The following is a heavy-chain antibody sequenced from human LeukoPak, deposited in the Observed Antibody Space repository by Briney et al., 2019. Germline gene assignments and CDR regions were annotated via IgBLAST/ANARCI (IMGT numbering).Heavy chain of an antibody. CDR1: GGTISSYT. V-gene: IGHV1-69*04. J-gene: IGHJ5*02. CDR2: IIPMLGIT. D-gene: IGHD3-22*01. Sequence: SVKVSCKASGGTISSYTISWVRQAPGQGLEWMGRIIPMLGITNNAQKFQGRVTLTADKSASTAYMELGSLRSEDTAVYYCARDGYYYDSSDYYSPSIRFDPWGQGTLVSVSS. CDR3: ARDGYYYDSSDYYSPSIRFDP.